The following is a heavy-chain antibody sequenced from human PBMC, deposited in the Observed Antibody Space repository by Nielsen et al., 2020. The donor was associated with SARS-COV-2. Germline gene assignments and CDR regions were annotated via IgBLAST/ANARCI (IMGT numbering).Heavy chain of an antibody. CDR1: GFTFSSYA. CDR2: ISGSGGST. Sequence: GGSLRLSCAASGFTFSSYAMSWVRQAPGKGLEWVSAISGSGGSTYYADSVKGRFTISRDNSKNTLYLQMNSLRAEDTALYYCAKDKLEVREFDYWGQGTLVTVSS. D-gene: IGHD1-1*01. CDR3: AKDKLEVREFDY. V-gene: IGHV3-23*01. J-gene: IGHJ4*02.